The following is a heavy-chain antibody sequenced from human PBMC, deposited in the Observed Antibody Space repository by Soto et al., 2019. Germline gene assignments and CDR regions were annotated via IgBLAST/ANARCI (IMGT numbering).Heavy chain of an antibody. CDR2: IYPSDSDT. CDR3: ARGGVSTRTFDY. D-gene: IGHD3-3*01. Sequence: ESLKISFKGAGHNFAGYWIAWVRQMPGKGLELMGIIYPSDSDTRYRPSFQGQVTISADKSISSAYLQWSSLRASDTAMYYCARGGVSTRTFDYWGQGTPVTVSS. J-gene: IGHJ4*02. CDR1: GHNFAGYW. V-gene: IGHV5-51*01.